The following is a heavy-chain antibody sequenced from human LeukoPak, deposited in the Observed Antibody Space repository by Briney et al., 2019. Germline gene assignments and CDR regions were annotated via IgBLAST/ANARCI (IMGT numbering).Heavy chain of an antibody. CDR2: INHSGST. Sequence: KPSETLSLTCAVYGGSFSGYYWSWIRQPPGKGLEWIGEINHSGSTNYNPSLKSRVTISVDTSKNQFSLKLSSVTAADTAVYYCARGLDGYNSCLDYWGQGTLVTVSS. J-gene: IGHJ4*02. D-gene: IGHD5-24*01. CDR1: GGSFSGYY. V-gene: IGHV4-34*01. CDR3: ARGLDGYNSCLDY.